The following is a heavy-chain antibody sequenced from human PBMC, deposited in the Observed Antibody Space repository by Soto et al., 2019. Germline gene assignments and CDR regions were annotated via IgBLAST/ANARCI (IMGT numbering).Heavy chain of an antibody. Sequence: GASVKVSCKASGYTFTSYAMHWVRQAPGQRLEWMGWINAGNGNTKYSQKFQGRVTITRDTSASTAYMELSSLRSEDTAVYYCAIQTPSSYDSSGYYLLYFQHCGQRTLVTACS. V-gene: IGHV1-3*01. CDR2: INAGNGNT. D-gene: IGHD3-22*01. CDR3: AIQTPSSYDSSGYYLLYFQH. J-gene: IGHJ1*01. CDR1: GYTFTSYA.